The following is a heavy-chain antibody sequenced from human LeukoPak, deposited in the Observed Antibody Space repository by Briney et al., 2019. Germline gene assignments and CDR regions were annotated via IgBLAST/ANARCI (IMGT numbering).Heavy chain of an antibody. J-gene: IGHJ3*02. CDR2: ISSSVSTI. Sequence: GGGLRVSCAASGFTFISYEMNWGRQAPRKGRERVSYISSSVSTIDYADSVKGRFTISRDNAKNSLYLQMNSLRAEDTAVYYCARGYVLRYFDWLPYDAFDIWGQGTMVTVSS. CDR3: ARGYVLRYFDWLPYDAFDI. CDR1: GFTFISYE. D-gene: IGHD3-9*01. V-gene: IGHV3-48*03.